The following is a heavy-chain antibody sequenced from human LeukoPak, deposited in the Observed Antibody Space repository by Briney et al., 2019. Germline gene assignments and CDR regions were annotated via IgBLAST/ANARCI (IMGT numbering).Heavy chain of an antibody. CDR2: IYPGDSDT. Sequence: GESLKISCKGSGYSFTSYWIGWVRQMPGKGLEWMGIIYPGDSDTRYSPSFQGQVTISADKSISTAYLQWSSLKASDTAMYYCARLQLGTSGGYYYYYMDVWGKGTTVTVSS. V-gene: IGHV5-51*01. J-gene: IGHJ6*03. D-gene: IGHD6-6*01. CDR3: ARLQLGTSGGYYYYYMDV. CDR1: GYSFTSYW.